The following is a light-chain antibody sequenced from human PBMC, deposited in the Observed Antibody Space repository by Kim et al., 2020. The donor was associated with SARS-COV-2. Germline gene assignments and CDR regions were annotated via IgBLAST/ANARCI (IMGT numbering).Light chain of an antibody. V-gene: IGLV3-1*01. CDR2: HDE. Sequence: SVSPGQPASLACSGDRLENTYVGWYQKQPGLSPVVVMYHDERRPSGIPERFSGSNAGNTATLTISGTQAMDEADYYCQVWESTTTVFGGGTQLTVL. CDR1: RLENTY. J-gene: IGLJ2*01. CDR3: QVWESTTTV.